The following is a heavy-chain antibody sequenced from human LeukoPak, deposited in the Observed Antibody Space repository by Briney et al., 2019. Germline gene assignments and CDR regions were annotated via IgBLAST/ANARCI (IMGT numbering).Heavy chain of an antibody. CDR1: GGSFSGYY. D-gene: IGHD3-9*01. J-gene: IGHJ6*03. Sequence: KPSETLSLTCAVYGGSFSGYYWSWIRQPPGKGLEWIGEINHSGSTNYNPSLKSRVTISVDTSKNQFSLKLSSVTAADTAVYYCARGLNYDILTGTSYYYYYMDVWGKGTTVTVSS. CDR3: ARGLNYDILTGTSYYYYYMDV. CDR2: INHSGST. V-gene: IGHV4-34*01.